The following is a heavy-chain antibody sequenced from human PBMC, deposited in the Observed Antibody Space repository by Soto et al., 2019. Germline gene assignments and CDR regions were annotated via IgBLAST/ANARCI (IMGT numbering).Heavy chain of an antibody. CDR1: GFTFTRYS. Sequence: GGSLRLSCAASGFTFTRYSMNWVRQAPGKGLEWVSPISSTTNYIYYGDSMKGRFTISRDNAKNSLYLEMNSLRAEDTAVYYCARESEDLTSNFDYWGQGTLVTVSS. V-gene: IGHV3-21*06. J-gene: IGHJ4*02. CDR3: ARESEDLTSNFDY. CDR2: ISSTTNYI.